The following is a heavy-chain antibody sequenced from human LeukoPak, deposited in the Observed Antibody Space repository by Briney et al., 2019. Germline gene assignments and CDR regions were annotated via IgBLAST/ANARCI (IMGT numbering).Heavy chain of an antibody. CDR3: ARGRGIGGVTYTDY. Sequence: GGSLRLSCAASGFTFSSYSMNWVRQAPGKGLEWVSYISTSSGSTHYADSVKGRFTISRDNAKSSLFLQMNSLRAEDTAVYYCARGRGIGGVTYTDYWGQGTLVTVSS. CDR1: GFTFSSYS. D-gene: IGHD1-26*01. V-gene: IGHV3-48*01. J-gene: IGHJ4*02. CDR2: ISTSSGST.